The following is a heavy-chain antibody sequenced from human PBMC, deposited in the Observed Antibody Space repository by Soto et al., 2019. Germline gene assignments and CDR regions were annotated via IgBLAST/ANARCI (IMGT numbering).Heavy chain of an antibody. D-gene: IGHD2-21*01. V-gene: IGHV3-74*01. CDR3: TRNPHTVRYGLWDY. CDR2: INSDGSSV. CDR1: GFSFNNYW. J-gene: IGHJ4*02. Sequence: PGGSLRLSCVASGFSFNNYWIHWVRQVPGKGLVWVARINSDGSSVSYLDSVRGRFTISRDNAKNTAYLQMSSLTVEDTAMYYCTRNPHTVRYGLWDYWGQGTLVTVSS.